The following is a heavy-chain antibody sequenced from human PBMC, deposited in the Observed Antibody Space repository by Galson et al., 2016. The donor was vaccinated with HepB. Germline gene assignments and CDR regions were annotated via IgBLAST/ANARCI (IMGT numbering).Heavy chain of an antibody. Sequence: SLRLSCALSGFSFSSYVMHWVRRAPGKGLEWVAVIWYDGTKKYYADSVKGRFTISRDNSKNTLYLQMNSLRAEDTAVYYCARGRRGVADAFDIWGQGTVVSVSS. CDR1: GFSFSSYV. D-gene: IGHD6-19*01. J-gene: IGHJ3*02. V-gene: IGHV3-33*01. CDR3: ARGRRGVADAFDI. CDR2: IWYDGTKK.